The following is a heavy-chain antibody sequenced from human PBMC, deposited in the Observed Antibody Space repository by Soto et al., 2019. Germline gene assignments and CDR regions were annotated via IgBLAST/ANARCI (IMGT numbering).Heavy chain of an antibody. CDR3: AKARCTTSNCYVPDY. J-gene: IGHJ4*02. D-gene: IGHD2-8*01. V-gene: IGHV3-23*01. CDR2: ISGSGGSP. CDR1: GFSFSTYT. Sequence: GGSLRLSCAAAGFSFSTYTMSWVRRAPGKGMEWVSTISGSGGSPSYAESVLGRFTISRDNPKKMLYLQMNSLRAEDTAVYYCAKARCTTSNCYVPDYWGQGTLVTVSS.